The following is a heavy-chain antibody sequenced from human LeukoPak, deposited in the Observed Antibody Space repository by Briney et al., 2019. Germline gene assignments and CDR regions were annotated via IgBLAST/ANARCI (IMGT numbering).Heavy chain of an antibody. CDR3: AREDGTAMDNAFDI. Sequence: SETLSLTCTVSGGSIISTDDYWGWIRQPPGKGPEWIGSIYYTGSTYHNPSLKSRVTISEDPSKNQFSLKLRSVTAADTAVYYCAREDGTAMDNAFDIWSQGTIVTVSS. D-gene: IGHD5-18*01. CDR2: IYYTGST. J-gene: IGHJ3*02. CDR1: GGSIISTDDY. V-gene: IGHV4-39*07.